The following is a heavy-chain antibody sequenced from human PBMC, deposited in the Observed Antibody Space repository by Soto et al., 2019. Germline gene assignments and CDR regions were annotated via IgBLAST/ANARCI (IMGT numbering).Heavy chain of an antibody. D-gene: IGHD2-21*02. J-gene: IGHJ6*02. V-gene: IGHV1-18*01. CDR1: GYTFTSYG. Sequence: ASVKVSCKASGYTFTSYGISWVRQAPGQGLEWMGWISAYNGNTNYAQKLQGRVTMTTDTSTSTAYMELRSLRSDDTAVYYCVRDPVCGGDCYPDGTDVWGQGTTVTASS. CDR3: VRDPVCGGDCYPDGTDV. CDR2: ISAYNGNT.